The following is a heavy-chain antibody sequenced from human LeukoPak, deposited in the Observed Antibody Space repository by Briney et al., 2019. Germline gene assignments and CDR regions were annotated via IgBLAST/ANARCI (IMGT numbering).Heavy chain of an antibody. CDR1: GFTFSSYA. CDR3: AKMVKAVHFDY. J-gene: IGHJ4*02. Sequence: GGSLRLSCAASGFTFSSYAMSWVRQAPGEGLEWVSTISGSGGSTYYAASVKGRFTISRDNSKNTLYLQMNSLRAEDTAVYYCAKMVKAVHFDYWGQGTLVTVSS. CDR2: ISGSGGST. V-gene: IGHV3-23*01. D-gene: IGHD5-18*01.